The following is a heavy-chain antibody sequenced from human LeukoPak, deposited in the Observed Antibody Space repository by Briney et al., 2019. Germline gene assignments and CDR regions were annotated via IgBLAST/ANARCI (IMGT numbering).Heavy chain of an antibody. J-gene: IGHJ3*02. CDR1: GYTFTMNG. V-gene: IGHV1-18*01. CDR3: ARTDYDSSGLDAFDI. CDR2: TSTYNDKT. D-gene: IGHD3-22*01. Sequence: GASVKVSCKASGYTFTMNGISWVRQAPGQGLEWMGCTSTYNDKTNYAQRLQGRVTMTTDTSTSTAYMELRSLRSDDTAVYYCARTDYDSSGLDAFDIWGQGTMVTVSS.